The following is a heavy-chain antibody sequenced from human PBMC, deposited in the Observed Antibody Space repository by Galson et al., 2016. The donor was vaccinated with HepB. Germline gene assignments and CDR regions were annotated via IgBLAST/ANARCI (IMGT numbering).Heavy chain of an antibody. D-gene: IGHD3-10*02. CDR1: GYTLTKLS. V-gene: IGHV1-24*01. CDR2: FDPADDET. Sequence: SVKVSCKVSGYTLTKLSIHWVRQAPGEGLEWMGGFDPADDETIYTQKFQGRVTMTEDTSTDTAYMELSSLRSEDTAMYYCATVVNEVFDFLAFDNWGQGTLVTVSS. J-gene: IGHJ4*02. CDR3: ATVVNEVFDFLAFDN.